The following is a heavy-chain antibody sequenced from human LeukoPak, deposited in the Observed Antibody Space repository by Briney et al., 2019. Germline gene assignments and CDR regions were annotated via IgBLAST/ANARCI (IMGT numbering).Heavy chain of an antibody. CDR3: ARGVPLWGSPGRQLGY. D-gene: IGHD3-16*01. Sequence: PSETLSLTFAVYGGSFSGYYWSWIRQPPGKGLEWIGEINHSGSTNYNPSLKSRVTISVDTSKNQFSLKLSSVTAADTAVYYCARGVPLWGSPGRQLGYWGQGTLVTVSS. CDR2: INHSGST. J-gene: IGHJ4*02. V-gene: IGHV4-34*01. CDR1: GGSFSGYY.